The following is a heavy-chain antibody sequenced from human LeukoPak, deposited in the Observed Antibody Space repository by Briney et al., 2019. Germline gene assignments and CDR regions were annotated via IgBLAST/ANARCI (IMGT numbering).Heavy chain of an antibody. V-gene: IGHV3-43D*03. CDR3: AKDSVAVAGTGNIDY. J-gene: IGHJ4*02. CDR1: GFTFDDYA. Sequence: GGSLRLSCAASGFTFDDYAMHWVRQAPGKGLEWVSLISWDGGSSYYADSVKGRFTISRDNSKNSLYLQMNSLRAEDTALYYCAKDSVAVAGTGNIDYWGQGTLVTVSS. CDR2: ISWDGGSS. D-gene: IGHD6-19*01.